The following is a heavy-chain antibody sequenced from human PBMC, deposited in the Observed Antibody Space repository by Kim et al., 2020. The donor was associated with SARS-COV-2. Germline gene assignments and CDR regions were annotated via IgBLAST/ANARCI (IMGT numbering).Heavy chain of an antibody. V-gene: IGHV3-21*01. CDR3: ARGPDYYDSSGACDY. CDR2: ISSSSSYI. Sequence: GGSLRLSCAASGFTFSSYSMNWVRQAPGKGLEWVSSISSSSSYIYYADSVKGRFTISRDNAKNSLYLQMNSLRAEDTAVYYCARGPDYYDSSGACDYWGQGTLVTVSS. CDR1: GFTFSSYS. J-gene: IGHJ4*02. D-gene: IGHD3-22*01.